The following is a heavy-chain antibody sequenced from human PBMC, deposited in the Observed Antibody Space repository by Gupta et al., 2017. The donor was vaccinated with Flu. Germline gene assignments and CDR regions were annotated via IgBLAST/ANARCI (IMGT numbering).Heavy chain of an antibody. D-gene: IGHD3-9*01. CDR2: IGSGGNT. Sequence: VQLVESGGDWVQPGGSLRLSCAASGDPLSDRHMSWVRQAPGRGLEWLSYIGSGGNTDYAESVRGRFTISRDNAKNTLYLQMNNLRDEDTAVYYCARDFDWAFQHWGQGILVTVSS. J-gene: IGHJ1*01. CDR1: GDPLSDRH. CDR3: ARDFDWAFQH. V-gene: IGHV3-11*06.